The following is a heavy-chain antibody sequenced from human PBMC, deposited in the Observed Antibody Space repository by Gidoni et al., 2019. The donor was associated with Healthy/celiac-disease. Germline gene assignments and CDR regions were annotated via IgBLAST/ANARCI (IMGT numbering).Heavy chain of an antibody. CDR2: IIPIFGTA. V-gene: IGHV1-69*01. J-gene: IGHJ5*02. CDR1: GCTFSSYA. CDR3: ARGARVYSIAVDFTSCAPFDP. Sequence: QVQLVQSGAEVKQPGSSVKVSCKASGCTFSSYAISWLRQAPGQGLEWMGGIIPIFGTANYAQKFQGRVTITADESTSTAYMELSSLRSEDTAVYYCARGARVYSIAVDFTSCAPFDPWGQGTLVTVSS. D-gene: IGHD5-12*01.